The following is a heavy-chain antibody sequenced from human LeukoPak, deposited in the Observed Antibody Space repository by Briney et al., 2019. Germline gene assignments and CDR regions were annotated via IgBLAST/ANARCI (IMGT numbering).Heavy chain of an antibody. J-gene: IGHJ3*02. CDR3: ARHDNYSRAFDI. CDR2: IYYSGST. V-gene: IGHV4-59*08. CDR1: GGSISSYY. D-gene: IGHD4-11*01. Sequence: SETLSLTFTVSGGSISSYYWSWIRQPPGKGLEWIGYIYYSGSTDYNPSLKSRVTISVDTSKNHFSLKLSSVTAADTAVYYCARHDNYSRAFDIWGPGTMVTVSS.